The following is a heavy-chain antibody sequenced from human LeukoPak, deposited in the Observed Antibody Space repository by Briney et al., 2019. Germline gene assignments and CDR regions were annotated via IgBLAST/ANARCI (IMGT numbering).Heavy chain of an antibody. D-gene: IGHD6-13*01. CDR2: INPSGGST. Sequence: GASVKVSCKASGYTFTSYYMHWVRQAPGQGLEWMGIINPSGGSTSYAQKFQGWVTMTRDTSISTAYMELSRLRSDDTAVYYCARERDQREGQQHPNFSIDYWGQGTLVTVSS. CDR1: GYTFTSYY. CDR3: ARERDQREGQQHPNFSIDY. V-gene: IGHV1-46*01. J-gene: IGHJ4*02.